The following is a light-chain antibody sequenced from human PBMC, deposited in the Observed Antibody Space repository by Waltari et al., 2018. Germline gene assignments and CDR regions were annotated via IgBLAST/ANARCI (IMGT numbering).Light chain of an antibody. Sequence: QTVVTQEPSLSVSPGGTVTLPCGLTSGSVRPSAYPSWYQQTPGQAPRTLIYNTDTRSSGVPDRFSGSILGSKAALTIAGAQADDESDYYCVLYMNGGIWVFGGGTKLTVL. V-gene: IGLV8-61*01. CDR1: SGSVRPSAY. J-gene: IGLJ3*02. CDR2: NTD. CDR3: VLYMNGGIWV.